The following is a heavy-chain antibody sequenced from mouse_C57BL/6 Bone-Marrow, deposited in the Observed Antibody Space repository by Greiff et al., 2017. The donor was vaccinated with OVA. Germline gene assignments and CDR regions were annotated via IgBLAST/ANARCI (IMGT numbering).Heavy chain of an antibody. CDR3: ARKGEGLRVPSWYFDV. Sequence: QVQLQQSGPGLVQPSQSLSITCTVSGFSLTSYGVHWVRQSPGKGLEWLGVIWSGGSTDYNAAFISRLSISKDNSKSQVFFKMNSLQADDTAIYYCARKGEGLRVPSWYFDVWGTGTTVTVSS. J-gene: IGHJ1*03. CDR1: GFSLTSYG. CDR2: IWSGGST. D-gene: IGHD2-4*01. V-gene: IGHV2-2*01.